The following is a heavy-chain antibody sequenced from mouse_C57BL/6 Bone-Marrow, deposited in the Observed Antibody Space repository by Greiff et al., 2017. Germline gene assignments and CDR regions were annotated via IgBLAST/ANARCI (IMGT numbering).Heavy chain of an antibody. CDR3: ARERGYYGLFDY. CDR1: GYTFTSYW. D-gene: IGHD1-2*01. CDR2: IDPSDSYT. V-gene: IGHV1-69*01. J-gene: IGHJ2*01. Sequence: VQLQQPGAELVMPGASVKLSCKASGYTFTSYWMHWVKQRPGQGLEWIGEIDPSDSYTNYNQKFKGKSTLTVDKSSSTSYMQLSSLTSEDSAVDYCARERGYYGLFDYWGQGTTLTVSS.